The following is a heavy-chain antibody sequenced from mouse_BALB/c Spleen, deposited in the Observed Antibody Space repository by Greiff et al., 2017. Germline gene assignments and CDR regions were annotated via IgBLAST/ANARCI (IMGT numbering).Heavy chain of an antibody. D-gene: IGHD1-1*01. Sequence: EVHLVESGGDLVKPGGSLKLSCAASGFTFSSYGMSWVRQTPDKRLEWVATISSGGSYTYYPDSVKGRFTISRDNAKNTLYLQMSSLKSEDTAMYYCARLGVVATEGFAYWGQGTLVTVSA. CDR1: GFTFSSYG. CDR2: ISSGGSYT. CDR3: ARLGVVATEGFAY. J-gene: IGHJ3*01. V-gene: IGHV5-6*01.